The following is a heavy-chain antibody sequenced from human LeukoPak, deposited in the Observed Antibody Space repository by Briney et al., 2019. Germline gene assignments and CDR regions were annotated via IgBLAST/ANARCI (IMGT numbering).Heavy chain of an antibody. V-gene: IGHV4-59*08. J-gene: IGHJ4*02. CDR2: IYYSGST. Sequence: PSETLSLTCTVSGGSISSYYWSWIRQSPGKGLEWIGYIYYSGSTNYTPSLKSRVTMSVDTSKNQFSLKLSSVTAADTAVYYCARRGSSGYVDYWGQGTLVTVSS. D-gene: IGHD3-22*01. CDR1: GGSISSYY. CDR3: ARRGSSGYVDY.